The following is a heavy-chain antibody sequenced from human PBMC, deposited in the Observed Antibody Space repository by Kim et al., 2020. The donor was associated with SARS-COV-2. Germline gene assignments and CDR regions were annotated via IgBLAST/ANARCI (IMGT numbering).Heavy chain of an antibody. J-gene: IGHJ5*02. CDR1: GGSISISSYY. CDR3: AGTPLMFTFSATNWFDP. Sequence: SETLSLTCTVSGGSISISSYYWGWIRQPPGKGLEWIGSIYYSGSTYYNPSLKSRVTISVDTSKNQFSLKLSSVTAADTAVYYCAGTPLMFTFSATNWFDPWGQGTLVTVSS. V-gene: IGHV4-39*01. D-gene: IGHD2-8*01. CDR2: IYYSGST.